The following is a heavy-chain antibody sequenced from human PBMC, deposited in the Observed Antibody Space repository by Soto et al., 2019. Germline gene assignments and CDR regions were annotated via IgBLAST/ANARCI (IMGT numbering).Heavy chain of an antibody. Sequence: EVQLVESGGGLIQPGGSLRLSCAASGFTVSSDYMSWVRQAPGKGLEWVSVIYTGGSTYYADSVKGRFTFSRDNSKNTLYLQMNSLRAGDTAVYYCARAYGGNPALFDPWGQGTLVTVSS. D-gene: IGHD4-17*01. J-gene: IGHJ5*02. CDR2: IYTGGST. CDR1: GFTVSSDY. CDR3: ARAYGGNPALFDP. V-gene: IGHV3-53*01.